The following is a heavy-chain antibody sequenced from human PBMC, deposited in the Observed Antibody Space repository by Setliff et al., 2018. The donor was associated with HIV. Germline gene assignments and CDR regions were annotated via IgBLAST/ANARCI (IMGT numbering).Heavy chain of an antibody. CDR3: ARGGGYDRSGYYHFDD. CDR2: INHSGST. J-gene: IGHJ4*02. CDR1: GGSLSGYH. Sequence: SETLSLTCAAYGGSLSGYHWSWIRQSPEKGLEWIGEINHSGSTNYNPSLKSRVTMSVDTSKNQCSLKLSSVTAADTAVYYCARGGGYDRSGYYHFDDWGQGTPVTVSS. V-gene: IGHV4-34*01. D-gene: IGHD3-22*01.